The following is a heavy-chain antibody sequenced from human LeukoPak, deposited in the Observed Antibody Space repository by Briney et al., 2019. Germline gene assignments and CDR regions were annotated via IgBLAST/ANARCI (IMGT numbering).Heavy chain of an antibody. CDR3: ARGHYGMDV. Sequence: GGSLRLSCAAPEFPFGSYWMTWVRQTARKGLEWVANIKLDGSEKSYVDSVKGRFTISRDNAKNPLYLQMNDLRVDDTALYYCARGHYGMDVWGQGTTVTVSS. CDR2: IKLDGSEK. J-gene: IGHJ6*02. CDR1: EFPFGSYW. V-gene: IGHV3-7*01.